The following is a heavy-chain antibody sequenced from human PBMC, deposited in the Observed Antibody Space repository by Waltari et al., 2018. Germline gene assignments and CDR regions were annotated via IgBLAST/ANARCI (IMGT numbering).Heavy chain of an antibody. Sequence: QLQLQESGPGLVKSSETLSLTGPVSGVYVSGYFWNWIRQAPGKGPEWIGYIRHTWDTKQNPSLKSRVIRSVDTSRNDFSLRLSSVTAADTAVYYCELWESGWRAFRFWGQGTLGTVSS. J-gene: IGHJ4*03. D-gene: IGHD6-19*01. CDR1: GVYVSGYF. CDR2: IRHTWDT. CDR3: ELWESGWRAFRF. V-gene: IGHV4-59*08.